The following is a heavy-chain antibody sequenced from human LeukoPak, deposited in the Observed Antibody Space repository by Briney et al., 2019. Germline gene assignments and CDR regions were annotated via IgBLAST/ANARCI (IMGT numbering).Heavy chain of an antibody. CDR3: ASGRGYYYDSSGYWYGMDV. CDR1: GYTFTSYF. CDR2: INPSGGST. V-gene: IGHV1-46*01. Sequence: ASVKVSCKASGYTFTSYFMHWARQAPGQGLEWMGIINPSGGSTSYAQKFQGRVTMTRDTSTSTVYMELSSLRSEDTAVYYCASGRGYYYDSSGYWYGMDVWGQGTTVTVSS. D-gene: IGHD3-22*01. J-gene: IGHJ6*02.